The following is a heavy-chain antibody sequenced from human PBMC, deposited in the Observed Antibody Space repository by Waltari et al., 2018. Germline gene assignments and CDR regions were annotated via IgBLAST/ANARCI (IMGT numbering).Heavy chain of an antibody. V-gene: IGHV4-59*11. Sequence: QVQLQESGPGLVKPSGTLSLTCTVSGGSISSHYWSWIRQHPGKGLEWIGYIYDSGSTNYNPSLRSRVTISVDTSKNHFSLKLSSVTAADTAVYYCARDPSGYVNDAFDIWGQGTMVTVSS. CDR2: IYDSGST. CDR1: GGSISSHY. CDR3: ARDPSGYVNDAFDI. J-gene: IGHJ3*02. D-gene: IGHD5-12*01.